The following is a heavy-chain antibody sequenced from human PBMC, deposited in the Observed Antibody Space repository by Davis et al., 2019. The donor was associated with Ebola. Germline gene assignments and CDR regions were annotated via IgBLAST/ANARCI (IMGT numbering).Heavy chain of an antibody. J-gene: IGHJ5*02. D-gene: IGHD3-16*01. V-gene: IGHV1-18*04. CDR3: AADPFHVYAYSWPRWFDP. CDR2: LSAYNGNT. CDR1: GYTFTSYG. Sequence: ASVKVSCKASGYTFTSYGISWVRQAPGQGLEWMGWLSAYNGNTNYAQKFQDRGSITRDMSTSPAYMELSSLRSEDTAVYYCAADPFHVYAYSWPRWFDPWGQGTLVTVSS.